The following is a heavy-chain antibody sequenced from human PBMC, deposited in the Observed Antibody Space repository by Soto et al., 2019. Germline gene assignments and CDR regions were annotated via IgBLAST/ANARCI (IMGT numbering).Heavy chain of an antibody. D-gene: IGHD3-22*01. CDR2: ISAYNGNT. V-gene: IGHV1-18*01. CDR1: GYTFTSYG. J-gene: IGHJ4*02. CDR3: AREYYYDSSGYSPGVY. Sequence: ASVKVSCKASGYTFTSYGISWVPQAPGQGLEWMGWISAYNGNTNYAQKFQGRLTMTTDTSTSTAYMELRSLRSDDTALYYCAREYYYDSSGYSPGVYWGQGTLVTVSS.